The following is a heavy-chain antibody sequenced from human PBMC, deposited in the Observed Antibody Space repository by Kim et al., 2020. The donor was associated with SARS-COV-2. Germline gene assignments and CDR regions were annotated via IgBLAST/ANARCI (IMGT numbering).Heavy chain of an antibody. CDR3: SRRFVGSACYLHVALDV. V-gene: IGHV3-53*01. J-gene: IGHJ3*01. Sequence: GGSLRLSCAASGFTFSSYYMRWVRQAPGKGLEWVSGIYSGGSTFYSASVVGRFTIITDNTTNKLHLLLISRRTADTTALYCSRRFVGSACYLHVALDV. D-gene: IGHD2-15*01. CDR2: IYSGGST. CDR1: GFTFSSYY.